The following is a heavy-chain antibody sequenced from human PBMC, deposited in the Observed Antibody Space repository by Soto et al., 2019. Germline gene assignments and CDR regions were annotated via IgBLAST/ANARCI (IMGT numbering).Heavy chain of an antibody. CDR1: GFTFDDYA. V-gene: IGHV3-9*01. Sequence: EVQLVESGGGLVQPGRSLRLSCAASGFTFDDYAMHWVRQAPGKGPEWVSGITGNSGSRGYAESVKGRFTISRDNAKNSLYLQMNSLRAEDTAVYYCAKRKGDHYILKTTVTTYWGQVHLWGQCTTVTVSS. CDR2: ITGNSGSR. CDR3: AKRKGDHYILKTTVTTYWGQVHL. D-gene: IGHD4-17*01. J-gene: IGHJ3*01.